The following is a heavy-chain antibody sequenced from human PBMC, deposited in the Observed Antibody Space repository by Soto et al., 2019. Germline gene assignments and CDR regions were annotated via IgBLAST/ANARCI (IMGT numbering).Heavy chain of an antibody. J-gene: IGHJ6*02. D-gene: IGHD6-19*01. CDR2: ISGSGGST. Sequence: GGSLRLSCAASGFTFSSYAMSWVRQAPGKGLEWVSAISGSGGSTYYADSVKGRFTISRDNSKNMLYLQMNNLRAEDTAVYYCVIRIAVAGTTDYYYYYGMDVWGQGTTVTVSS. CDR3: VIRIAVAGTTDYYYYYGMDV. V-gene: IGHV3-23*01. CDR1: GFTFSSYA.